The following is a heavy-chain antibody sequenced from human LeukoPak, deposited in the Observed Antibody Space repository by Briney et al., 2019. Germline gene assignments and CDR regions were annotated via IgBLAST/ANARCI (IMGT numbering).Heavy chain of an antibody. D-gene: IGHD3-3*01. Sequence: SETLSLTCTVSGGSISGYYWSWIRQPPGKGLEWIGYIYHSGSTYYNPSLKSRVTISVDRSKNQFSLKLSSVTAADTAVYYCARTQYDFWSGYPWGDPFDYWGQGTLVTVSS. V-gene: IGHV4-59*12. J-gene: IGHJ4*02. CDR3: ARTQYDFWSGYPWGDPFDY. CDR1: GGSISGYY. CDR2: IYHSGST.